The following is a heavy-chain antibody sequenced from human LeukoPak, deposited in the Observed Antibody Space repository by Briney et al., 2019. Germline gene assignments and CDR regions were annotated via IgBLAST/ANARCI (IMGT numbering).Heavy chain of an antibody. D-gene: IGHD6-19*01. CDR2: IYPGDSDT. Sequence: GESLNISCRGSGYTFSNYWIAWVRQMPGKGLEWMVIIYPGDSDTTYSSSFQGQVTISVDKSINTTYLQWKSLKASDSAMYYCARQGIAVAGTLWLDPWGQGTLVTVSS. J-gene: IGHJ5*02. CDR3: ARQGIAVAGTLWLDP. V-gene: IGHV5-51*01. CDR1: GYTFSNYW.